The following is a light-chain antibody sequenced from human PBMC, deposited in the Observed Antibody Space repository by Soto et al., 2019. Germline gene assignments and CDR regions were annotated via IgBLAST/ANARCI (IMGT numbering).Light chain of an antibody. CDR1: QSISSW. CDR3: QEYTTYSRT. CDR2: DAS. J-gene: IGKJ1*01. Sequence: DIQMTQSPSTLSASVGDRVTITCRASQSISSWLAWYQQKPGKAPKVLIYDASTLGSGVTSRFSGGGSGTEFTLTITCLQPDDFATYYCQEYTTYSRTFGQGTKVEVK. V-gene: IGKV1-5*01.